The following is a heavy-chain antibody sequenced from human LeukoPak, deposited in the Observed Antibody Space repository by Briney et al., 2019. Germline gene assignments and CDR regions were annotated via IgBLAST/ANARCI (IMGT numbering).Heavy chain of an antibody. CDR1: GFTFSSYA. V-gene: IGHV3-30-3*01. J-gene: IGHJ4*02. CDR3: SSGVSIAVAESGTDFDY. CDR2: ISYDGSNK. Sequence: GGSLRLSCAASGFTFSSYAMHWVRQAPGKGLEWVAVISYDGSNKYYADSVKGRFTISRDNSKNTLYLQMNSLRAEDTAVYYCSSGVSIAVAESGTDFDYWAREPWSPSPQ. D-gene: IGHD6-19*01.